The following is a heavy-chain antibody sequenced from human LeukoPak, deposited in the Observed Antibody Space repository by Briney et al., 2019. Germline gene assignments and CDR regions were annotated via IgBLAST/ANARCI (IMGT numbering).Heavy chain of an antibody. Sequence: GGSLRLSCAASGFTFDDYAMHWVRQAPGKGLEWVSLISWDGGSTYYADSVKGRFTISRDNSKNSLYLQMNSLRAEDTALYYCAKGKNTGSYLSHVDYWGQGTLVTVSS. CDR2: ISWDGGST. D-gene: IGHD3-10*01. CDR1: GFTFDDYA. CDR3: AKGKNTGSYLSHVDY. J-gene: IGHJ4*02. V-gene: IGHV3-43D*03.